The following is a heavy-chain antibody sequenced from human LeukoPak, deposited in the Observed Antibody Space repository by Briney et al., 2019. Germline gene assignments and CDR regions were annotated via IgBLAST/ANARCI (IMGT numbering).Heavy chain of an antibody. CDR3: ARSGSGYFDY. Sequence: PGGSLRLSCAASGITLSVYWMSWVRQAPGKGLEWVANIKQDGSEKYYRDSVQGRFTISRDNAKNSLYLQMNSLRAEDTDVYYCARSGSGYFDYWGQGSLVTVSS. CDR1: GITLSVYW. CDR2: IKQDGSEK. J-gene: IGHJ4*02. V-gene: IGHV3-7*01.